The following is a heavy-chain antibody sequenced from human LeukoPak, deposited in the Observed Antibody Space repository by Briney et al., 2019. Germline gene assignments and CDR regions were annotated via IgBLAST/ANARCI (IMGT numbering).Heavy chain of an antibody. V-gene: IGHV3-21*01. D-gene: IGHD2-2*01. J-gene: IGHJ6*02. CDR2: ISSSSSYT. Sequence: PGGSLRLSCAASGFTFSSYSMNWVRQAPGKGLEWVSSISSSSSYTYYADSVKGRFTISRDNAKNSLYLQMNSLRAEDTAVYYCAREDIVVVPAAMTEEDYYYYGMDVSGQGTTVTVSS. CDR3: AREDIVVVPAAMTEEDYYYYGMDV. CDR1: GFTFSSYS.